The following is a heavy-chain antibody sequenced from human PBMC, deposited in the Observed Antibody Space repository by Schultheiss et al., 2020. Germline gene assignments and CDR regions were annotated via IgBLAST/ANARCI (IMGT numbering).Heavy chain of an antibody. Sequence: SETLSLTCTVSGGSISSSSYYWGWIRQPPGKGLEWIGSIYYSGSTYYNPSLKSRVTISVDTSKNQFSLKLSSVTAADTAVYYCARGGGGVDSFDYWGQGTLVNVSS. CDR2: IYYSGST. CDR1: GGSISSSSYY. CDR3: ARGGGGVDSFDY. D-gene: IGHD3-16*01. V-gene: IGHV4-39*01. J-gene: IGHJ4*02.